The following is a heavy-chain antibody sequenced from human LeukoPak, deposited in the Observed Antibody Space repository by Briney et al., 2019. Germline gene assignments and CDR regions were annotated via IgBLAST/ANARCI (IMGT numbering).Heavy chain of an antibody. CDR2: ISSTSSNI. J-gene: IGHJ4*02. CDR1: GFPFSSYA. CDR3: ATEFLGAVAETGDF. D-gene: IGHD6-19*01. V-gene: IGHV3-21*01. Sequence: GGSLRLSCAASGFPFSSYAMNWVRQAPGKGLEWVSSISSTSSNIYYADSVKGRFTISRDNAKNSLYMQMHSLRAEDTAVYYCATEFLGAVAETGDFWGQGTLVTVSS.